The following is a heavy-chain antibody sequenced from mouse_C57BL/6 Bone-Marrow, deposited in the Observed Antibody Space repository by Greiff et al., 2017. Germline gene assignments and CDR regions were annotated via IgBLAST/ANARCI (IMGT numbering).Heavy chain of an antibody. CDR2: IYPRSGNT. Sequence: QVQLTESGAELARPGASVKLSCKASGYTFTSYGISWVKQRTGQGLEWIGEIYPRSGNTYYNEKFKGKATLTADKSSSTAYMELRSLTSEDSAVYFCARRDWNYYGSSYDYWGQGTTLTVSS. D-gene: IGHD1-1*01. J-gene: IGHJ2*01. CDR3: ARRDWNYYGSSYDY. V-gene: IGHV1-81*01. CDR1: GYTFTSYG.